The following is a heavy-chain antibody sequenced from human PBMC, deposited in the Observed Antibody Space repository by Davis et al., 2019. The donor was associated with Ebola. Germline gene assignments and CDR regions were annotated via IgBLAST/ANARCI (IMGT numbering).Heavy chain of an antibody. D-gene: IGHD4-11*01. CDR1: VYTFTSYG. CDR3: ARHTVPGWFDP. J-gene: IGHJ5*02. V-gene: IGHV1-18*01. CDR2: ISAYNGNT. Sequence: ASVHVSCKASVYTFTSYGISSVRQAPGQGLEWMGWISAYNGNTNYAQKPQGRVTMTTDTSTSTAYMELRSLRSDDTAVYYCARHTVPGWFDPWGQGTLVTVSS.